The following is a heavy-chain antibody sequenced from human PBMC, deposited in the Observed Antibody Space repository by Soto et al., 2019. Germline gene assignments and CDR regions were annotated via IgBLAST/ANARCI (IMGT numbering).Heavy chain of an antibody. Sequence: QLQLQESGPGLVKPSETLSLTCTVSGGSISSSSYYWGWIRQPPGKGLEWIGSIYYSGSTYYNPSRKSRVTISVDTSKNQFSLKLSSVTAADTAVYYCARTGVDSSGYYGRSYYYYGMDVRGQGTTVTVSS. J-gene: IGHJ6*02. CDR2: IYYSGST. CDR3: ARTGVDSSGYYGRSYYYYGMDV. V-gene: IGHV4-39*01. D-gene: IGHD3-22*01. CDR1: GGSISSSSYY.